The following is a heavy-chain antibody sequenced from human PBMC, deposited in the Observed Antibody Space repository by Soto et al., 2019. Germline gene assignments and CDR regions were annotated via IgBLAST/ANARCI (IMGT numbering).Heavy chain of an antibody. CDR2: IYYSGST. CDR3: ARRLAPRSSSDNWLDP. Sequence: SDTKSHTSTVADGYISSYYGSWIRQKQGKGLEWIGYIYYSGSTNYNPSLKSRVTISVDTSKNPFSLKLSSVTAADTAVYYCARRLAPRSSSDNWLDPRGQGTLVTVSS. D-gene: IGHD6-13*01. V-gene: IGHV4-59*08. J-gene: IGHJ5*02. CDR1: DGYISSYY.